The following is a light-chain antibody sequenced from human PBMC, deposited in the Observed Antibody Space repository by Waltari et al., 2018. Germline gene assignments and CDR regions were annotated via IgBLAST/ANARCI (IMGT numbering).Light chain of an antibody. J-gene: IGLJ1*01. CDR1: ELPRKY. V-gene: IGLV3-10*01. CDR3: YSSDSTGLRV. CDR2: EDT. Sequence: SYELTQPHSVSVSPGQTARITCSGHELPRKYAYWFQQKSGQAPRLVIYEDTKRPSGIPERFSWSSSGTVATLTITGAQVDDEADYYCYSSDSTGLRVFGGGTTVVVL.